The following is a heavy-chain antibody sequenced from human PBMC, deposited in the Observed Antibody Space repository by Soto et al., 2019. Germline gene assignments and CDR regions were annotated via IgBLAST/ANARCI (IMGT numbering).Heavy chain of an antibody. Sequence: SETLSLTCAVYGGSFSGYYWSWIRPPPGKGLEWIGEINHSGSTNYNPSLKSRVTISVDTSKNQFSLKLSSVTAADTAVHYCARGVTYSSSWYWHHLGNWFDPWGQGTLVTVSS. CDR3: ARGVTYSSSWYWHHLGNWFDP. V-gene: IGHV4-34*01. CDR1: GGSFSGYY. D-gene: IGHD6-13*01. CDR2: INHSGST. J-gene: IGHJ5*02.